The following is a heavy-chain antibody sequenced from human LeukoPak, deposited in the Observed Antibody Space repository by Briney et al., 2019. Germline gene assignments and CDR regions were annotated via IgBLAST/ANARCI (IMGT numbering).Heavy chain of an antibody. CDR1: GFTFSNYD. V-gene: IGHV3-13*01. Sequence: PGGSLRLSCAASGFTFSNYDMHWVRQATGKGLEWVSVIGTAGDTYYPGSVKGRFTISRENAKNSLYLQMNSLRAGDTAVYYCTRSRAGYSSGWNAFDIWGQGKMVTVSS. D-gene: IGHD6-19*01. J-gene: IGHJ3*02. CDR2: IGTAGDT. CDR3: TRSRAGYSSGWNAFDI.